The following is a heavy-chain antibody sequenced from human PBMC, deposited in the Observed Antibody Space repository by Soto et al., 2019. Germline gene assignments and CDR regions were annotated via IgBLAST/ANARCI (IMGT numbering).Heavy chain of an antibody. CDR3: ARGPTDYYDNSGDYSLDY. J-gene: IGHJ4*02. CDR2: ISPYNGDT. CDR1: GYTFITYG. Sequence: QVQLVQSGAEVKEPGASVKVSCKASGYTFITYGMSWVRQAPGQGLDWMGWISPYNGDTKYADRLQGRVAMTTEKTTGTAYMELRSMRSDDTAVYYCARGPTDYYDNSGDYSLDYWGQGTLVTVSS. V-gene: IGHV1-18*01. D-gene: IGHD3-22*01.